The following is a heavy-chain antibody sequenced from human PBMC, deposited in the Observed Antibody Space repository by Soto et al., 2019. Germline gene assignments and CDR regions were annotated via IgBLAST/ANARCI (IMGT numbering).Heavy chain of an antibody. CDR3: TRDLIPVGVVPGY. CDR2: IRSKAYGGTT. D-gene: IGHD2-2*01. V-gene: IGHV3-49*03. CDR1: GFTFGDYA. Sequence: GGSLRLSCTASGFTFGDYAMSWFRQAPGKGLEWVGFIRSKAYGGTTEYAASVKGRFTISRDDSKSIAYLQMNSLKTEDTAVYYCTRDLIPVGVVPGYWGQGTLVTVSS. J-gene: IGHJ4*02.